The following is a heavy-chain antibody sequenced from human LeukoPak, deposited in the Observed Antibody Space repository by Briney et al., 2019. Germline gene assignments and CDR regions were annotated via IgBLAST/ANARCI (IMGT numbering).Heavy chain of an antibody. D-gene: IGHD2-15*01. CDR3: ARDSSVAGDAFDI. V-gene: IGHV1-46*03. J-gene: IGHJ3*02. CDR1: GYTFTSYY. Sequence: ASVTVSCKSSGYTFTSYYMHWVRQAPAQGLEGVGIINPNGGGTSYAQKFQGRVTMTTDTSTSTVYMELSSLRSEATAVYYCARDSSVAGDAFDIWGQGTMVTVSS. CDR2: INPNGGGT.